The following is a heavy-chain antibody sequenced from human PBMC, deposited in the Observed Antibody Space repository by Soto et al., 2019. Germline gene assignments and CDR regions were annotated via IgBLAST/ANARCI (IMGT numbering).Heavy chain of an antibody. CDR1: VGSFSGYY. V-gene: IGHV4-34*01. D-gene: IGHD3-9*01. J-gene: IGHJ3*02. Sequence: SETLCVTCAFSVGSFSGYYWNWIRQPPGNGLDLIGGINHSGSTNYKPSLKSRVTRSVDTSQNQFSLKLSSVTAADTAVYYCARSVARQKRLRDFDWSTERVWAFDIWGQGTMVTVSS. CDR2: INHSGST. CDR3: ARSVARQKRLRDFDWSTERVWAFDI.